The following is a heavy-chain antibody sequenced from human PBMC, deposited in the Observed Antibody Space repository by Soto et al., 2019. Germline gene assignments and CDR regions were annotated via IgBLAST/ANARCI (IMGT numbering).Heavy chain of an antibody. D-gene: IGHD3-10*01. J-gene: IGHJ6*02. Sequence: SVKVSCKASGGTFSSYAISWVRQAPGQGLEWMGGIIPIFGTANYAQKFQGRVTITADESTSTAYMELSSLRSEDTAVYYCARNYGSGSPRYYGMDVWGQGTTVTVS. CDR2: IIPIFGTA. CDR1: GGTFSSYA. CDR3: ARNYGSGSPRYYGMDV. V-gene: IGHV1-69*13.